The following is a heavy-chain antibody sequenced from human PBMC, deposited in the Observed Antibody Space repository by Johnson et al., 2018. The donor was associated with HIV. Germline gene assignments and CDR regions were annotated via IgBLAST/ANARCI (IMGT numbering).Heavy chain of an antibody. Sequence: VQLVESGGGLVKPGGSLRLSCAASGFTFSNAWMSWVRQAPGKGLEWVGRIKSKTDRGTPDYAAPVKGRFTISRDDSKTPLYMKMNSMKTEDTSVYYCTTKSVGAFDSWGRRTMVNVSS. J-gene: IGHJ3*02. CDR1: GFTFSNAW. D-gene: IGHD1-26*01. CDR3: TTKSVGAFDS. CDR2: IKSKTDRGTP. V-gene: IGHV3-15*01.